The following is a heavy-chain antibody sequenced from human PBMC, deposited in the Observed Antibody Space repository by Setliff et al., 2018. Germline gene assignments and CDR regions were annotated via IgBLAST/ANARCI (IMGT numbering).Heavy chain of an antibody. J-gene: IGHJ4*02. CDR1: GDSINPYY. CDR2: IYYSGAT. CDR3: ARYRNYFDSSGQTQYYFDY. D-gene: IGHD3-22*01. V-gene: IGHV4-59*01. Sequence: SETLSLTCSVSGDSINPYYWTWIRQPPGKGLEWIGFIYYSGATTYNPSLKSRATISVDTSKNQFSLNLNSVTAADTAVYYCARYRNYFDSSGQTQYYFDYWGQGTLVTVSS.